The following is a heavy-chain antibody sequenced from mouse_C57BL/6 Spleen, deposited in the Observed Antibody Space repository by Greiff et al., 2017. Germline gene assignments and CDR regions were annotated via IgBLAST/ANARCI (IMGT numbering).Heavy chain of an antibody. CDR1: GYAFSSSW. CDR3: ARGHYFDY. J-gene: IGHJ2*01. Sequence: QVQLQQSGPELVKPGASVKISCKASGYAFSSSWMNWVKQRPGKGLEWIGRIYPGDGDTNYNGKFKGKAKLTADKSSSTAYMQLSSLTSEDSAVYFCARGHYFDYWGQGTTLTVSS. V-gene: IGHV1-82*01. CDR2: IYPGDGDT.